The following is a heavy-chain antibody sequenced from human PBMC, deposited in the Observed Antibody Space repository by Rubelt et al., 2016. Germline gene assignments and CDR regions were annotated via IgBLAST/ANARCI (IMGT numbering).Heavy chain of an antibody. J-gene: IGHJ6*04. CDR1: GFTFSSYS. D-gene: IGHD2-8*01. CDR2: ISSSSSYI. Sequence: VKPGGSLRLSCAASGFTFSSYSMNWVRQAPGKGLEWVSSISSSSSYIYYADSVKGRFTISRDNAKNSLYLQMNSLRAEDTAVYYCARDLLMVYATLMDVWGKGTTVTVSS. CDR3: ARDLLMVYATLMDV. V-gene: IGHV3-21*01.